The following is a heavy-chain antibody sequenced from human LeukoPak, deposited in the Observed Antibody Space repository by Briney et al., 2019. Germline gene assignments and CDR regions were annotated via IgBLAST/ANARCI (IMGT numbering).Heavy chain of an antibody. CDR1: GGSIGTYY. CDR2: IYVTGN. J-gene: IGHJ6*03. Sequence: SETLSLTCTVSGGSIGTYYWGWVRQSPGKGLEWIGYIYVTGNRYNPYLQSRVTISVDTSRNQFFLKMSSVTAADTAVYYCARHIGGGIEDMDVWGKGTKVTVSS. D-gene: IGHD3-16*02. CDR3: ARHIGGGIEDMDV. V-gene: IGHV4-59*08.